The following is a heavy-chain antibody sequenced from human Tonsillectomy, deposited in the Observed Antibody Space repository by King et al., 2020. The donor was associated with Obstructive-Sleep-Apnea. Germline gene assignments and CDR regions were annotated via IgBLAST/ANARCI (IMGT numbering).Heavy chain of an antibody. D-gene: IGHD3-22*01. CDR2: ISETGDLT. V-gene: IGHV3-23*04. CDR3: AIFAFYTDTSGYYSLGDF. CDR1: GFPFSSYA. J-gene: IGHJ4*02. Sequence: VQLVESGGGLVQPGGSLRVSCIASGFPFSSYAMSWVRQAPGKGLEWVSGISETGDLTYYADSVRGRFTISRDNSKNTLYLQMNSLRAEDTAFYFCAIFAFYTDTSGYYSLGDFWGQGTLVTVSS.